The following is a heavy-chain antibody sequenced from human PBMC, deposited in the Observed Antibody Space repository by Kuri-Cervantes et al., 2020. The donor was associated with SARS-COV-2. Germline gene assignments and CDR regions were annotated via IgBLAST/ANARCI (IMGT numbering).Heavy chain of an antibody. V-gene: IGHV3-33*08. Sequence: LSLTCAASGFTFSSYSMHWVRQAPGKGLEWVAVIRYDGSNKYYADSVKGRFTISRDNSKNTLYLQMNSLRAEDTAVYYCARSSGQIFYYYGMDVWGQGTTVTVSS. CDR1: GFTFSSYS. CDR3: ARSSGQIFYYYGMDV. D-gene: IGHD2-15*01. J-gene: IGHJ6*02. CDR2: IRYDGSNK.